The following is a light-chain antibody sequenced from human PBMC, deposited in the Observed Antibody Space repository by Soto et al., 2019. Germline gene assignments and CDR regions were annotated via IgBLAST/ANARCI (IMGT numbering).Light chain of an antibody. CDR3: QQYNNWPIT. J-gene: IGKJ5*01. CDR2: AAS. V-gene: IGKV3-15*01. CDR1: QSISSN. Sequence: EIVLTQSPATLSVSARERATLXSRASQSISSNLAWYQQKPGQTPRLLIYAASTRATDIPARFSGSGSGTEFTLTISSLQSEDFAIYYCQQYNNWPITFGQGTRLEI.